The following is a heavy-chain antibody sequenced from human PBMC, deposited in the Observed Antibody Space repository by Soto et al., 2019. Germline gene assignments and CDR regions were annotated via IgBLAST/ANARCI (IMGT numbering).Heavy chain of an antibody. Sequence: PSEILSLTSTVSGGSISSGDYYWSWILQPPGKGLEWIGYIYYSLSTYYNPSLKSRVTISVDTSKNQFSLKLSSVTAADTAVYYCARSYYYDSSGYAADYGMDVWGQGTTVTVSS. J-gene: IGHJ6*02. V-gene: IGHV4-30-4*01. CDR1: GGSISSGDYY. D-gene: IGHD3-22*01. CDR3: ARSYYYDSSGYAADYGMDV. CDR2: IYYSLST.